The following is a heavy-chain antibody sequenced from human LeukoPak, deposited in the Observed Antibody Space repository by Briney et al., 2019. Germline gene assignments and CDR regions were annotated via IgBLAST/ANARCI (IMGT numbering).Heavy chain of an antibody. CDR3: ARSSGYLVDY. Sequence: SVKFYCKATGGTFSSYAISWVRQAPGQGLEWRGGIIPIFGTANYAQKFQGRVTITADESTSTAYMELSSLRSEDTAVYYCARSSGYLVDYWGQGTLVTVSS. CDR2: IIPIFGTA. CDR1: GGTFSSYA. V-gene: IGHV1-69*13. D-gene: IGHD6-13*01. J-gene: IGHJ4*02.